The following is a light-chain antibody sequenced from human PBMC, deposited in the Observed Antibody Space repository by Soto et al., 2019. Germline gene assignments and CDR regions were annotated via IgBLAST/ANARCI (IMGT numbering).Light chain of an antibody. CDR2: KAS. Sequence: DIQMTQSPSTLSASVGDRVTITWRASQSISSWLAWYQQKPGKAPKVLIYKASSLESGVPSRFSGSGSGTEFTLTISSLQPDDFATYYCQQYNSFPYTFGQGTKLEIK. CDR1: QSISSW. CDR3: QQYNSFPYT. J-gene: IGKJ2*01. V-gene: IGKV1-5*03.